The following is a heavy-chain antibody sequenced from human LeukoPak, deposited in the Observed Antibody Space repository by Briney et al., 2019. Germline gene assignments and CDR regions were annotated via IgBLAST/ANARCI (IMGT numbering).Heavy chain of an antibody. D-gene: IGHD3-9*01. V-gene: IGHV4-31*03. CDR1: GGSISSGGYY. CDR3: ATTLRSFDSPFDY. Sequence: PSETLSLTCTVSGGSISSGGYYWSWIRQHPGKGLEWIGYIYYSGSTYYNPSLKSRVTISVDTSKNQFSLKLSSVTAADTALYYCATTLRSFDSPFDYWGQGTLVTVSS. CDR2: IYYSGST. J-gene: IGHJ4*02.